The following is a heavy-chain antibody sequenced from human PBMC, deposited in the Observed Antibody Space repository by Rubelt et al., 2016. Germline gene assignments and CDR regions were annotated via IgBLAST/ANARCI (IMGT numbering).Heavy chain of an antibody. J-gene: IGHJ4*02. V-gene: IGHV1-2*02. Sequence: THWVRQAPGQGLEWMGWINPNSGGTNYAQKFQGRVTMTRDTSISTAYMALSRLRSDDTAVYYCARGRSGYDLGLDYWGQGTLVTVSS. D-gene: IGHD5-12*01. CDR2: INPNSGGT. CDR3: ARGRSGYDLGLDY.